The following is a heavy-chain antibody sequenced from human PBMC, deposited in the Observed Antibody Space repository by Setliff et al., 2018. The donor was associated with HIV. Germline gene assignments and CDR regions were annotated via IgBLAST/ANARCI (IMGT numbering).Heavy chain of an antibody. J-gene: IGHJ4*03. Sequence: GGSLRLSCAASGFTFSTHEMNWVRQAPGKGLEWVSYITGSGNTYYADSVRGRFTISRDNSKNTLYLEMNSLRVEDTAVYYCVRSFQGGCFDSWGQGTQVTVSS. CDR2: ITGSGNT. CDR1: GFTFSTHE. V-gene: IGHV3-48*03. CDR3: VRSFQGGCFDS.